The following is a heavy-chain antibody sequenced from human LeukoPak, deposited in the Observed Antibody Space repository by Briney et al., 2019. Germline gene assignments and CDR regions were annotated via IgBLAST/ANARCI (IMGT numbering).Heavy chain of an antibody. Sequence: GGSLRLSCAASGFTFSSYAMHWVRQAPGKGLDWVGRIKTKTDTGTTDYAAPVKGRFTISRDDSKNTLYLQMNSLKTEDTAVYYCTTGTGRTDFDYWGQGTLVTVSS. D-gene: IGHD4-17*01. V-gene: IGHV3-15*01. CDR1: GFTFSSYA. CDR3: TTGTGRTDFDY. CDR2: IKTKTDTGTT. J-gene: IGHJ4*02.